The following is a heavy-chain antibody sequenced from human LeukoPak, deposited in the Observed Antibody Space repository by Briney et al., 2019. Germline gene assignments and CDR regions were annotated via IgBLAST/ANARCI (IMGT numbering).Heavy chain of an antibody. J-gene: IGHJ6*04. CDR2: INHSGIT. D-gene: IGHD6-25*01. CDR3: ARDGTPIHSSGWVYMDV. CDR1: GGSFSGYY. Sequence: SETLSLTCAVYGGSFSGYYWSWIRQPPGKGLEWIGEINHSGITNYNPSLKSRVTISVDTSKNQFSLKLSSVTAADTAVYYCARDGTPIHSSGWVYMDVWGKGTTVTISS. V-gene: IGHV4-34*01.